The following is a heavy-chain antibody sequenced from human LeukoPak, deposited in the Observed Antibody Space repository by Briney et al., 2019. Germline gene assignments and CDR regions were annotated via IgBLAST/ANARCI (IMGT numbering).Heavy chain of an antibody. Sequence: GGSLRLSCAASGFTFSSYEMNWVRQAPGKGLEWVSYISSSGSTIYYADSVKGRFTISRDNAKNSLYLQMNSLRAEDTAVYYCARDLVDIVATIEGAFDYWGQGTLVTVSS. CDR2: ISSSGSTI. CDR1: GFTFSSYE. CDR3: ARDLVDIVATIEGAFDY. V-gene: IGHV3-48*03. D-gene: IGHD5-12*01. J-gene: IGHJ4*02.